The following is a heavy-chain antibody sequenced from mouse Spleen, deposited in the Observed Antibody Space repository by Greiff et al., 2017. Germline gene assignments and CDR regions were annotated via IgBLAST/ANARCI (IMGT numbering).Heavy chain of an antibody. V-gene: IGHV1-18*01. CDR1: GYTFTDYN. D-gene: IGHD3-1*01. Sequence: VQLQQSGPELVKPGASVKIPCKASGYTFTDYNMDWVKQSPGKSLEWIGDINPNNGGTIYNQKFKGKATLTVDKSSSTAYMELRSLPSEDTAVYYCARRGSTRATYYFDYWGQGTTLTVSS. CDR2: INPNNGGT. CDR3: ARRGSTRATYYFDY. J-gene: IGHJ2*01.